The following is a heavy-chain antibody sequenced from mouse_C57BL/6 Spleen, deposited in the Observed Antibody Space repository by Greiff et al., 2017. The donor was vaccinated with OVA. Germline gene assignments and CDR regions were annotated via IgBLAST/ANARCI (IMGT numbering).Heavy chain of an antibody. Sequence: EVQLVESGGGLVKPGGSLKLSCAASGFTFSDYGMHWVRQAPEKGLEWVAYISSGSSTIYYADTVKGRFTISRDNAKNTLFLQMTSLRSEDTAMYYCARGGYDGTGYYAMDYWGQGTSVTVSS. CDR2: ISSGSSTI. V-gene: IGHV5-17*01. J-gene: IGHJ4*01. CDR1: GFTFSDYG. CDR3: ARGGYDGTGYYAMDY. D-gene: IGHD2-2*01.